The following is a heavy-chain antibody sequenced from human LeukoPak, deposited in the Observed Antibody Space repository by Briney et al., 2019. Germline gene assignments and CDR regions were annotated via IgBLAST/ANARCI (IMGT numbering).Heavy chain of an antibody. D-gene: IGHD3-9*01. Sequence: PGRSLRLSCAASGFTFSSYGMHWVRQAPGKGLEWVAVIWYDGSNKYYADSVKGRFTISRDNAKNTLYLQMKSLRVEDTAVYYCVRDWDHFDFDSWGQGTLVTVST. V-gene: IGHV3-33*01. CDR3: VRDWDHFDFDS. CDR1: GFTFSSYG. CDR2: IWYDGSNK. J-gene: IGHJ5*01.